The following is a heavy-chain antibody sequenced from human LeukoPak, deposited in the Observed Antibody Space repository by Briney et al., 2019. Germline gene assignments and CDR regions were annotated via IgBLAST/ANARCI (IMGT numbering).Heavy chain of an antibody. CDR2: IYHSGST. CDR3: ARADGYCSSTSCPRWFDP. D-gene: IGHD2-2*01. J-gene: IGHJ5*02. CDR1: GGSISSGGYS. Sequence: PSETLSPTCAVSGGSISSGGYSWSWIRQPPGKGLEWIGYIYHSGSTCYNPSLKSRVTISVDRSKNQFSLKLSSVTAADTAVYYCARADGYCSSTSCPRWFDPWGQGTLVTVSS. V-gene: IGHV4-30-2*01.